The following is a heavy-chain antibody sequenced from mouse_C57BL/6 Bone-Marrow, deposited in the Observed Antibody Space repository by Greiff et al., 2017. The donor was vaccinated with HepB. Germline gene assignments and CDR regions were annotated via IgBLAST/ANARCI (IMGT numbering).Heavy chain of an antibody. J-gene: IGHJ1*03. D-gene: IGHD2-4*01. CDR3: ARLDVMRLRRYFDV. CDR1: GYTFTSYG. V-gene: IGHV1-81*01. CDR2: IYPRSGNT. Sequence: VQLQESGAELARPGASVKLSCKASGYTFTSYGISWVKQRTGQGLEWIGEIYPRSGNTYYNEQFKGKATLTADKSYSTGYMELRSLTAEDSAVYCCARLDVMRLRRYFDVWGTGTTVTVSS.